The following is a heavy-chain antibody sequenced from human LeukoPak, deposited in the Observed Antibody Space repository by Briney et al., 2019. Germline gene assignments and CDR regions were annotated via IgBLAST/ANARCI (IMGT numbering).Heavy chain of an antibody. D-gene: IGHD3-22*01. V-gene: IGHV3-53*05. CDR1: EFSVGSNY. CDR3: ARRSYYYGSGNYYDSSGYDY. Sequence: GGSLRLSCAASEFSVGSNYMTWVRQAPGKGLEWVSLIYSGGSTYYADSVKGRFTISRDNSKNTLYLQMNSLRSDDTAVYYCARRSYYYGSGNYYDSSGYDYWGQGTLVTVSS. J-gene: IGHJ4*02. CDR2: IYSGGST.